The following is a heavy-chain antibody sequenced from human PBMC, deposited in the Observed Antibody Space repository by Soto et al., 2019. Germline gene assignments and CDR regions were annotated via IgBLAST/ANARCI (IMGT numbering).Heavy chain of an antibody. Sequence: QVQLVQSGAEVKKPGSSVKVSCKASGGTFSSYAISWVRQAPGQGLEWMGGIIPISDTTNYAQKFQGRVTITAGESTSTAYMELSSLRSEDTAVYYCARSQGSSTSLEIYYYYYAGMDVWGQGTTVTGSS. V-gene: IGHV1-69*01. CDR2: IIPISDTT. CDR1: GGTFSSYA. D-gene: IGHD2-2*01. CDR3: ARSQGSSTSLEIYYYYYAGMDV. J-gene: IGHJ6*02.